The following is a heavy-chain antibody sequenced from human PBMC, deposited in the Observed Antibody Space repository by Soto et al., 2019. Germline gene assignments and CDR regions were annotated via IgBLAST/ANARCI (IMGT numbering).Heavy chain of an antibody. J-gene: IGHJ3*02. D-gene: IGHD1-26*01. CDR3: ARAIEAFDI. Sequence: GGSLRLSCAVSGFTFSDYWMSWVRQAPGKGLEWVANIKQDGNEKYYVDSVKGRFTISRDNAKNSLYLQMNSLRAEDTAVYYCARAIEAFDIWGQGTMVTVSS. CDR1: GFTFSDYW. CDR2: IKQDGNEK. V-gene: IGHV3-7*01.